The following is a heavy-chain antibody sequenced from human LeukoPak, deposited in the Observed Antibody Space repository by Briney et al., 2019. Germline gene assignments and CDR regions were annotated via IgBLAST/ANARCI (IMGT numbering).Heavy chain of an antibody. J-gene: IGHJ3*02. CDR2: VFYSWRT. Sequence: PSETLSLTCTVSGGSIPTKNFYWGWIRQPPGKGLEWIGSVFYSWRTYYNPSLKSRVTIFVDPSKNQFSLNLRSVTAADTAVYYCARDKQQLGAFDIWGQGTMVTVSS. V-gene: IGHV4-39*02. CDR3: ARDKQQLGAFDI. CDR1: GGSIPTKNFY. D-gene: IGHD6-13*01.